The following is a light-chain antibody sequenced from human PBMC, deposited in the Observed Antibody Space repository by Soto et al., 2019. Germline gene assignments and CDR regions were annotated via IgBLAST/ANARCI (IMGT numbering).Light chain of an antibody. CDR3: QQRGNWPLIS. Sequence: EIFLTQSPATLSLSPGERATLSCRASQSISYYLAWYQQKPGQAPRLLIYYASKRATGVPARFSGSGSGTDFPLTISSLEPEDFAVYYCQQRGNWPLISFGQGTRLEI. CDR1: QSISYY. V-gene: IGKV3-11*01. CDR2: YAS. J-gene: IGKJ5*01.